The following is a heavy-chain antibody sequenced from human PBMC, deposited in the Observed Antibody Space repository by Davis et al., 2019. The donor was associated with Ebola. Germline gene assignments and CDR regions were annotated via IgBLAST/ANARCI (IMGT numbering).Heavy chain of an antibody. CDR3: ARDSGIFGDYYFDS. Sequence: PGGSLRLSCAASGFTFSSSTMHWVRQAPGKGLEWVSTISDGSRDTHYADSVKGRFTISRDNAKNSVYLQMNSLRAEDTAVYYCARDSGIFGDYYFDSWGQGTLVTVSS. V-gene: IGHV3-21*01. CDR1: GFTFSSST. J-gene: IGHJ4*02. D-gene: IGHD3-10*02. CDR2: ISDGSRDT.